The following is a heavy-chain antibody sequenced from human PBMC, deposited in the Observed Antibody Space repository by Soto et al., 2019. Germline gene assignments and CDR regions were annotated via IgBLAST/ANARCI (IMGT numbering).Heavy chain of an antibody. J-gene: IGHJ4*02. D-gene: IGHD2-21*02. CDR3: ARGQRGHYHNAY. CDR2: INMDGSST. CDR1: GFIFSSDW. V-gene: IGHV3-74*01. Sequence: EVQLVESGGGLVQPGGSLRLSCAASGFIFSSDWMHWVRQAAGKGLEWVSRINMDGSSTNYADSVKGRFTISTANAKNRLYVQMASLRAEDTAVYYRARGQRGHYHNAYWGQGALVTVSS.